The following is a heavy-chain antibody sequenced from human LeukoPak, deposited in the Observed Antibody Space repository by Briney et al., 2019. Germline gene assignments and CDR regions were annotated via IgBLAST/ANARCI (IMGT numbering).Heavy chain of an antibody. CDR1: GGTFSSYA. D-gene: IGHD6-19*01. J-gene: IGHJ4*03. CDR2: IIPILGIA. Sequence: SVKVSCKASGGTFSSYAISWVRQAPGQGLEWMGRIIPILGIANYAQKFQGRVTITADKSTSTAYMELSSLGPEDTAMYYCAKDFWYNSGRPQKMYYFDYWGQGTLVPVSS. CDR3: AKDFWYNSGRPQKMYYFDY. V-gene: IGHV1-69*04.